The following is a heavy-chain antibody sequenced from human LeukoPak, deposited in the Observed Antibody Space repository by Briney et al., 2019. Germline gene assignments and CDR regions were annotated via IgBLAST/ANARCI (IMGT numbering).Heavy chain of an antibody. CDR1: GFTFSSYA. Sequence: PGRSLRLSCAASGFTFSSYAMSWVRQAPGKGLEWVSAISGSGGSTYYADSVKGRFTISRDNSKNTLYLQMNSLRAEDTAVYYCANGPMATIDYWGQGTLVTVSS. V-gene: IGHV3-23*01. J-gene: IGHJ4*02. CDR3: ANGPMATIDY. CDR2: ISGSGGST. D-gene: IGHD5-24*01.